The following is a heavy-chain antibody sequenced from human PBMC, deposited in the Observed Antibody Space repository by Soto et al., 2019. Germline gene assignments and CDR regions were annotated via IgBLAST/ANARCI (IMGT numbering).Heavy chain of an antibody. J-gene: IGHJ5*02. V-gene: IGHV3-30*18. Sequence: QVQLVESGGGVVQPGRSLRLSCAASGFTFSSYGMHWVRQAPGKGLEWVAVISYDGSNKYYADSVKGRFTISRDNSKNTLYRQMNSLRAEDTAVYYCAKDERGGTYRWFDPWGQGTLVTVSS. CDR2: ISYDGSNK. D-gene: IGHD3-16*01. CDR1: GFTFSSYG. CDR3: AKDERGGTYRWFDP.